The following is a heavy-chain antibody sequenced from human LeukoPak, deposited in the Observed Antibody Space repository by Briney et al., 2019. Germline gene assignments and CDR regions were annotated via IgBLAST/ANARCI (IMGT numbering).Heavy chain of an antibody. CDR1: GGTFSSYA. CDR2: IIPIFGTA. D-gene: IGHD3-9*01. CDR3: ARDDVRYFDWLSGYYYYGMDV. J-gene: IGHJ6*02. Sequence: SVKVSCTASGGTFSSYAISWVRQAPGQGLEWMGGIIPIFGTANYAQKFQGRVTITADESTSTAYMELSSLRAEDTAVYYCARDDVRYFDWLSGYYYYGMDVWGQGTTVTVSS. V-gene: IGHV1-69*13.